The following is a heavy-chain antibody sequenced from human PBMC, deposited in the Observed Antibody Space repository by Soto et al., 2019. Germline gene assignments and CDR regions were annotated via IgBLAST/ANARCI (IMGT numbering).Heavy chain of an antibody. Sequence: SLRLSCAGSGFTVSRNYMSWVRQAPGKGLEWVSVIYSGGSTYYAASVKGRFTISRDNSKNTLYLQMNSLRAEDTAVYYCARSIVVVTATPTGMDVWGQGTTVTV. CDR3: ARSIVVVTATPTGMDV. D-gene: IGHD2-21*02. CDR2: IYSGGST. CDR1: GFTVSRNY. V-gene: IGHV3-53*01. J-gene: IGHJ6*02.